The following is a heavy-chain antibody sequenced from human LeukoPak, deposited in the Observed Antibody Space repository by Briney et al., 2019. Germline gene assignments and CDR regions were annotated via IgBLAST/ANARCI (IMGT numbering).Heavy chain of an antibody. CDR2: ISYDGSNK. CDR1: GFTFSSYA. D-gene: IGHD6-13*01. Sequence: PGRSLRLSCAASGFTFSSYAMHWVRQAPGKGLEWVAVISYDGSNKYYADSVKGRFTISRDNSKNTLYLQMNSLRAEDTAVYYCARTGYSSSWYYFDYWGQGTQVTVSS. V-gene: IGHV3-30*04. CDR3: ARTGYSSSWYYFDY. J-gene: IGHJ4*02.